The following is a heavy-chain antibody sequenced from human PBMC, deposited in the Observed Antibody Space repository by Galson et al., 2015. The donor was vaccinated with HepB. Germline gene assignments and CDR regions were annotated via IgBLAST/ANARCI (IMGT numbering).Heavy chain of an antibody. Sequence: ETLSLTCGVYGGSFSSHYWRWIRQPPDKRLEWIGELNHRGSTSYNPYLRGRVAISGDTSKSLLFLNLTSVTAADTAIYYCARGGSYLDIWGQGRMVTVSS. J-gene: IGHJ3*02. CDR2: LNHRGST. V-gene: IGHV4-34*01. CDR3: ARGGSYLDI. D-gene: IGHD1-1*01. CDR1: GGSFSSHY.